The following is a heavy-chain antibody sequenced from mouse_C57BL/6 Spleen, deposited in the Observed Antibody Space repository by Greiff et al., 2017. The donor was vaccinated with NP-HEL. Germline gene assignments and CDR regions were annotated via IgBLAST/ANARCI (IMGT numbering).Heavy chain of an antibody. CDR2: ISDGGSYT. Sequence: DVQLVESGGGLVKPGGSLKLSCAASGFTFSSYAMSWVRQTPEKRLEWVATISDGGSYTYYPDNVKGRFTISRDNAKNNLYLQMSHLKSEDTAMYYCASTVVAPFAYWGQGTLVTVSA. CDR3: ASTVVAPFAY. V-gene: IGHV5-4*01. J-gene: IGHJ3*01. D-gene: IGHD1-1*01. CDR1: GFTFSSYA.